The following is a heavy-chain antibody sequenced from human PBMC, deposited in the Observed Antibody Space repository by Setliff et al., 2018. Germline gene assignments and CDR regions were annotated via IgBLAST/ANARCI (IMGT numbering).Heavy chain of an antibody. CDR1: GDSISSGYYY. CDR3: AKGHLSVAHCGADCYPFDS. J-gene: IGHJ4*02. D-gene: IGHD2-21*02. CDR2: ISGSGGST. V-gene: IGHV3-23*01. Sequence: ETLSLTCTVSGDSISSGYYYWAWIRQTPGKGLEWVAAISGSGGSTYYANSVKGRFIVSRDNSKSTVYLQMNRLRGDDTAVYYCAKGHLSVAHCGADCYPFDSWGQGTLVTVSS.